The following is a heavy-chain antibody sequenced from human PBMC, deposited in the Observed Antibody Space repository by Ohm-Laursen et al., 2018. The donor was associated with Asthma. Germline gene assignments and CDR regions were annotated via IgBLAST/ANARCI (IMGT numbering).Heavy chain of an antibody. V-gene: IGHV7-4-1*02. J-gene: IGHJ3*01. D-gene: IGHD3-10*01. CDR2: IHTITGNP. CDR1: GYTFSSHN. CDR3: ARVRTRGLDAFDL. Sequence: ASVKVSCKASGYTFSSHNINWVRQAPGQGPEWLGWIHTITGNPTYVQGFPGQIVFSLDTSVSTAYLQISSLQAEDSAVYYCARVRTRGLDAFDLWGQGTLVTVSS.